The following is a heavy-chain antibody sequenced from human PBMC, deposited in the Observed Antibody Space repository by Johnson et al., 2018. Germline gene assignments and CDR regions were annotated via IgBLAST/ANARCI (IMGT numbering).Heavy chain of an antibody. D-gene: IGHD3-22*01. CDR2: ISYDGSNK. CDR3: ARDLADYYDSRGLWDFQH. Sequence: QVQLVQSGGGVVQPGRSLRLSCAASGFTFSAYGIHWVRQAPGKGLEWVAVISYDGSNKYFADSVKGRFTISRDNAKNSLYLQMNSLRDEDTAVYYCARDLADYYDSRGLWDFQHWGQGTLVTVSS. J-gene: IGHJ1*01. V-gene: IGHV3-30*03. CDR1: GFTFSAYG.